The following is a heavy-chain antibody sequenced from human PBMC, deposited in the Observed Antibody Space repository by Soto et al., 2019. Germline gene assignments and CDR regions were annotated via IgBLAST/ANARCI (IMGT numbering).Heavy chain of an antibody. Sequence: QVQLVESGGGVVQPGRSLRLSCAASGFTFSSYAMHWVRQAPGTGLEWVAVISYDGSNKYYADSVKGRFTISRDNSKNTLYLQMNSLRAEDTAVYYCARDYDSSGYLAYWGQGTLVTVSS. J-gene: IGHJ4*02. V-gene: IGHV3-30-3*01. CDR1: GFTFSSYA. CDR3: ARDYDSSGYLAY. CDR2: ISYDGSNK. D-gene: IGHD3-22*01.